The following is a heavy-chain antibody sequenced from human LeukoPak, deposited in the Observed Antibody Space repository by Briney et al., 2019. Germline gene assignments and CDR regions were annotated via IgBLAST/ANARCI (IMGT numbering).Heavy chain of an antibody. CDR1: GFTFSSYA. CDR3: AKPRGVIINPLDY. V-gene: IGHV3-23*01. D-gene: IGHD3-10*01. Sequence: PGGSLRLSCAASGFTFSSYAMSWVRQAPGKGLEWVSAISGSGGSTYYADSVKGRFTISRNNSKNTLYLQMNSLRAEDTAVYYCAKPRGVIINPLDYWGQGTLVTVSS. J-gene: IGHJ4*02. CDR2: ISGSGGST.